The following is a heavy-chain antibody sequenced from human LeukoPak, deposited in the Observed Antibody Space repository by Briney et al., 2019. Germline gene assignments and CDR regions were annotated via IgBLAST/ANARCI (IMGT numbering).Heavy chain of an antibody. V-gene: IGHV3-48*02. Sequence: GGSLRLSCAASGFTFSSYSMNWVRQAPGKGLEWVSYISSSSTIYYADSVKGRFTISRDNAKNSLYLQMNSLRDEDTAVYYCARDGVTMVRGVPHWGQGTLVTVSS. CDR2: ISSSSTI. CDR1: GFTFSSYS. CDR3: ARDGVTMVRGVPH. D-gene: IGHD3-10*01. J-gene: IGHJ4*02.